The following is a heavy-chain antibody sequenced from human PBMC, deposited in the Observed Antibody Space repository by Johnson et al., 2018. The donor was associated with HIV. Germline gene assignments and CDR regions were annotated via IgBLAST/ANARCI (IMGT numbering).Heavy chain of an antibody. CDR2: ISYDGSNK. J-gene: IGHJ3*02. V-gene: IGHV3-30*18. D-gene: IGHD1-26*01. CDR3: AKDRVGATSPQAQNAFDI. CDR1: GFTFSDHW. Sequence: QVQLVESGGGLVQPGGSLKLSCAASGFTFSDHWMYWVRQAPGKGLEWVAVISYDGSNKYYADSVKGRFTISRDNSKNSLYLQMNSLRAEDTAVYYCAKDRVGATSPQAQNAFDIWGQGTMVTVSS.